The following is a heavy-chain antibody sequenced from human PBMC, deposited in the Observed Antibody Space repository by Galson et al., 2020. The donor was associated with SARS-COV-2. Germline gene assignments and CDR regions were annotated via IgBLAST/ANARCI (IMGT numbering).Heavy chain of an antibody. J-gene: IGHJ6*02. D-gene: IGHD3-10*01. CDR1: GFSFSTSA. CDR2: INSDGGRT. V-gene: IGHV3-64*01. Sequence: GGSLRLSCAASGFSFSTSAMHWLRQAPGKGLESVSAINSDGGRTYYANSVKGRFTISRDNSKNTLYLQMGSLRPEDKAVYYCARWSYYSSGSYGMDIWGQGTTVTVSS. CDR3: ARWSYYSSGSYGMDI.